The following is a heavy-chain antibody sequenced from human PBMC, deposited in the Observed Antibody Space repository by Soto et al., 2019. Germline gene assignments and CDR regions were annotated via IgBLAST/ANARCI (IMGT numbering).Heavy chain of an antibody. CDR1: GFTFSSYG. CDR2: IWYDGSNK. D-gene: IGHD3-22*01. V-gene: IGHV3-33*01. CDR3: ARDALPTILDSSGYYPFDY. J-gene: IGHJ4*02. Sequence: GGSLRLSCAASGFTFSSYGMHWVRQAPGKGLEWVAVIWYDGSNKYYADSVKGRFTISRDNSKNTLYLQMNSLRAEDTAVYYCARDALPTILDSSGYYPFDYWGQGTLVTVSS.